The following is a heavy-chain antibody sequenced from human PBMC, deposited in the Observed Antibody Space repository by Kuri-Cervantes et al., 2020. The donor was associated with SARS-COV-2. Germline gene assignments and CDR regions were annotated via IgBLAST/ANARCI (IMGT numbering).Heavy chain of an antibody. CDR1: GGSIGSDKYY. CDR3: ARKSACSSTSCYPGAFDY. D-gene: IGHD2-2*01. CDR2: IFHSGST. Sequence: SETLSLTCTVSGGSIGSDKYYWGWIRQPPGKGLEWIGSIFHSGSTYYNPSLKSRVTISVDTSKNQFSLKLSSVTAADTAVYYCARKSACSSTSCYPGAFDYWGQGTLVTVSS. J-gene: IGHJ4*02. V-gene: IGHV4-39*01.